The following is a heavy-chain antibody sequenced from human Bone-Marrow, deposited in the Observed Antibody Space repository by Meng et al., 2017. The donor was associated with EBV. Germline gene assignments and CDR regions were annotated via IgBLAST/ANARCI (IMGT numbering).Heavy chain of an antibody. CDR1: VGPISSSNW. Sequence: QLLRSGRGRVKHCGLPSRPCAFSVGPISSSNWWSWVRQPPGKGLEWIGEIYHSGSTNYNPSLKSRVTISVDKSKNQFSLKLSSVTAADTAVYYCARGLAVAGTSLYYFDYWGQGTLVTVSS. V-gene: IGHV4-4*02. CDR2: IYHSGST. D-gene: IGHD6-19*01. J-gene: IGHJ4*02. CDR3: ARGLAVAGTSLYYFDY.